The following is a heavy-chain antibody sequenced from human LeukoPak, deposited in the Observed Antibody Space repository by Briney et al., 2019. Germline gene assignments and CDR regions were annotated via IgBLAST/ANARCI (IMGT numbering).Heavy chain of an antibody. CDR2: ISVDGNNK. V-gene: IGHV3-30*02. CDR3: AKDQPFAAWYFDL. J-gene: IGHJ2*01. Sequence: SGGSLRLSCAASGFIFSNYGMHWVRQAPGKGLEWVAFISVDGNNKFHADSVQGRFTISRDDSKNTLHLQMNSLRSEDTAVYYCAKDQPFAAWYFDLWGRGTLVTVSS. CDR1: GFIFSNYG. D-gene: IGHD6-13*01.